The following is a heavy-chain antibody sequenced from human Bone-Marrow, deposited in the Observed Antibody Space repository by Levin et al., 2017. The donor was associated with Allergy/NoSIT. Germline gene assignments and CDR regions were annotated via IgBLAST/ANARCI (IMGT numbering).Heavy chain of an antibody. Sequence: PGGSLRLSCEASGFTFTRYNMHWVRRAPGKGLEWVASISSSYISIYYADSVKGRFTISRNNAKGSLYLQMKSLRVEDTGVYYCARVNDVLTDYYDYWGQGTLVTVSS. V-gene: IGHV3-21*01. CDR2: ISSSYISI. CDR3: ARVNDVLTDYYDY. J-gene: IGHJ4*02. CDR1: GFTFTRYN. D-gene: IGHD3-9*01.